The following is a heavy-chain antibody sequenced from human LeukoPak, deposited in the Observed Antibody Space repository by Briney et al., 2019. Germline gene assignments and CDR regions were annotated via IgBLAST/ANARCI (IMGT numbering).Heavy chain of an antibody. CDR2: IYTSGST. CDR1: GGSISSGSYY. J-gene: IGHJ4*02. D-gene: IGHD2-21*02. Sequence: PSQTLSLTCTVSGGSISSGSYYWSWIRQPAGKGLEWIGRIYTSGSTNYNPSLKSRVSISVDTSKNQFSLKLSSVIAADTAVYYCARGGYCGGDCYFYYWGQGTLVTVSS. CDR3: ARGGYCGGDCYFYY. V-gene: IGHV4-61*02.